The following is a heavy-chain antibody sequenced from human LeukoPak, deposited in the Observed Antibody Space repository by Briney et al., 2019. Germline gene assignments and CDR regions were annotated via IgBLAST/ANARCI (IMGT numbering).Heavy chain of an antibody. J-gene: IGHJ4*02. D-gene: IGHD6-6*01. Sequence: ASVSVSCKASGYTYTVYSINELRQATGQGLEWMGWVSGGNGNTKYSEKFQGRITITRDTSATTAYLELSSLRSEDSTVYFCARAFSASSSTIDYWGQGTLVIVSP. CDR2: VSGGNGNT. CDR3: ARAFSASSSTIDY. V-gene: IGHV1-3*01. CDR1: GYTYTVYS.